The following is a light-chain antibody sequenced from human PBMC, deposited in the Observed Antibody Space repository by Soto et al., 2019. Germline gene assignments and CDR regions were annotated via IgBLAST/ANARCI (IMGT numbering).Light chain of an antibody. CDR2: ASS. J-gene: IGKJ1*01. CDR3: QQRSNWPKT. Sequence: EILLAQSPGTLSLSPGERATLSCRASESVISSYLAWLQHRPGQAPRLLIYASSRRATGIPDRFSGSGSGTDFTLTISSLEPEDFAVYYCQQRSNWPKTFGQGTKVDIK. V-gene: IGKV3D-20*02. CDR1: ESVISSY.